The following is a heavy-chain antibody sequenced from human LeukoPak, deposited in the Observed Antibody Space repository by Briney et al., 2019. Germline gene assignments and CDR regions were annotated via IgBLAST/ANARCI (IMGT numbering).Heavy chain of an antibody. CDR3: AREYTGSDYFDY. D-gene: IGHD5-12*01. J-gene: IGHJ4*02. Sequence: GGSESLLCVASGFTFSFYGVNWDRQAPGKGLEWVSYIGDSRTTIYYGDSVKGRFPISRDIAKNSLYLQMNSLRTEDTAVYYCAREYTGSDYFDYWGRGTGDPVSS. CDR2: IGDSRTTI. CDR1: GFTFSFYG. V-gene: IGHV3-48*03.